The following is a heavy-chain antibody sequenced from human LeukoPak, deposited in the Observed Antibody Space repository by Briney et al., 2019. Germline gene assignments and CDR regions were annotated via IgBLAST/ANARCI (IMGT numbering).Heavy chain of an antibody. D-gene: IGHD3-9*01. Sequence: ASVKVSCKASGYTFTSYGIRWVRQAPGQGLEWMGWISAYNCNTNYAQKLQGRVTMTTDTSTSTAYMALRSLRSDDTAVYYCARAPDVLRYFDWLFDDWFDPWGQGTLVAVSS. CDR1: GYTFTSYG. V-gene: IGHV1-18*01. J-gene: IGHJ5*02. CDR3: ARAPDVLRYFDWLFDDWFDP. CDR2: ISAYNCNT.